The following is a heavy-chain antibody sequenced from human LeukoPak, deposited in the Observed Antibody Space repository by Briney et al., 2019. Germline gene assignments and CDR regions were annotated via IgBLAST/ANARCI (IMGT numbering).Heavy chain of an antibody. CDR2: VYYTGVT. V-gene: IGHV4-39*07. CDR3: ARERSSSGGHNWFDP. Sequence: SETLSLTCTVSGGYIITSGHYWGWIRQPPGKGLEWIGSVYYTGVTSTNPFFRSRMSISVNTSKNQFSLNLTSVTAADAAVYYCARERSSSGGHNWFDPWGQGTLVTVSS. J-gene: IGHJ5*02. CDR1: GGYIITSGHY. D-gene: IGHD4-23*01.